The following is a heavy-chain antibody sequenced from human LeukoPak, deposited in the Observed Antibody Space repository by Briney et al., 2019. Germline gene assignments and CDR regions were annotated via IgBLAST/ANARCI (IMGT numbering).Heavy chain of an antibody. Sequence: ASVKVSCKASGYTFTSSGVGWVRQAPGQGLEWMGWISAYNGNTNYAQNLQGRVTMTTDTSTNTAYMQLRSLRSDDTALYYCARVTESYYYYDYMDVWGNGTTVTVSS. CDR3: ARVTESYYYYDYMDV. CDR1: GYTFTSSG. V-gene: IGHV1-18*01. J-gene: IGHJ6*03. CDR2: ISAYNGNT. D-gene: IGHD2-21*02.